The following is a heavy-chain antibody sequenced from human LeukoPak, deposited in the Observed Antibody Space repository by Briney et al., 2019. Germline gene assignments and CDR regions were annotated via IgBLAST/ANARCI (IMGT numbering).Heavy chain of an antibody. D-gene: IGHD3-16*02. Sequence: SQTLSLTCAISGDSVSSNSAAWNWIRQSPSRGLEWLGRTYYRSKWYNDYAVSVKSRITINPDTSKDQFSLKLSSVTAADTAVYYCASSPPTRDDYVWGSYRYPLTELTIDYWGQGTLVTVSS. CDR3: ASSPPTRDDYVWGSYRYPLTELTIDY. CDR2: TYYRSKWYN. CDR1: GDSVSSNSAA. J-gene: IGHJ4*02. V-gene: IGHV6-1*01.